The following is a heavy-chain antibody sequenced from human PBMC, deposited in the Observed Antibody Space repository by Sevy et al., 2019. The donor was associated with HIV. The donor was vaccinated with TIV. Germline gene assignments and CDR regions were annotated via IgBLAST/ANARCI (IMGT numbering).Heavy chain of an antibody. CDR3: ANALWTRLGELSSWPPGMDV. CDR2: ISGSGGST. D-gene: IGHD3-16*02. Sequence: SGFLRLSCAASRFTFSSYAMSWVRQAPGKGLEWVSAISGSGGSTYYADSVKGRFTISRDNSKNTLYLQMNSLRAEDTAVSYCANALWTRLGELSSWPPGMDVWGQGTTVSVSS. J-gene: IGHJ6*02. V-gene: IGHV3-23*01. CDR1: RFTFSSYA.